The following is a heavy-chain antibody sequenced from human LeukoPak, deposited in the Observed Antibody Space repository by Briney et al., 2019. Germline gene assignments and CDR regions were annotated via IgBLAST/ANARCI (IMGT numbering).Heavy chain of an antibody. CDR3: ARVNRAYDAFYI. V-gene: IGHV4-59*01. CDR2: IYYSGST. CDR1: GGSISSYY. J-gene: IGHJ3*02. Sequence: SETLSLTCTVSGGSISSYYWSWIRQPPGKGLEWIGYIYYSGSTNYNPSLKSRVTISVDTSKNQFSLKLSSVTAADTAVYYCARVNRAYDAFYIWGQGTMVTVSS. D-gene: IGHD1-14*01.